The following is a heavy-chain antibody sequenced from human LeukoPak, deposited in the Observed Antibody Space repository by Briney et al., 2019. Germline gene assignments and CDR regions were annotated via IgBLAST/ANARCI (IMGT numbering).Heavy chain of an antibody. J-gene: IGHJ4*02. V-gene: IGHV4-61*02. CDR2: IYTSGST. D-gene: IGHD1-26*01. CDR3: ARGGGSYYYDFDY. CDR1: GGSISSGDYY. Sequence: SQTLSLTCTVSGGSISSGDYYWSWIRQPAGKGLEWIGRIYTSGSTNYNPSLKSRVTMSVDTSKNQFSLKLSSVTAADTAVYYCARGGGSYYYDFDYWGQGTLVTVSS.